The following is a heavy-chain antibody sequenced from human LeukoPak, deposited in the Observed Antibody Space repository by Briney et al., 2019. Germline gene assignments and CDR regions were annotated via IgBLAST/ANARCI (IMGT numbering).Heavy chain of an antibody. J-gene: IGHJ6*04. CDR3: ARDCRYQLLGPGRLLNYYYYGMDV. V-gene: IGHV3-7*01. CDR2: INQDETQR. D-gene: IGHD2-2*01. Sequence: GGSLRLSCVASGFTFSSSWMSWARQAPGRGLEWVANINQDETQRYYVDSVKGRFTISRDNAKNSLYLQMNSLRAEDTAVYYCARDCRYQLLGPGRLLNYYYYGMDVWGKGTTVTVSS. CDR1: GFTFSSSW.